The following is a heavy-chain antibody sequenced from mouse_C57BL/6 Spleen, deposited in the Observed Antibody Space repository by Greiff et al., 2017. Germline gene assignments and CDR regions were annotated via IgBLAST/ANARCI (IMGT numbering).Heavy chain of an antibody. CDR2: IDPEDGDT. J-gene: IGHJ4*01. CDR3: TTRNYYGSSYDYAMDY. CDR1: GFNIKDYY. D-gene: IGHD1-1*01. V-gene: IGHV14-1*01. Sequence: EVQLQQSGAELVRPGASVKLSCTASGFNIKDYYMHWVKQRPEQGLEWIGRIDPEDGDTEYAPKFQGKATMTADTSSNTAYLQLSSLTSEDTAVYYCTTRNYYGSSYDYAMDYWGQGTSVTVSS.